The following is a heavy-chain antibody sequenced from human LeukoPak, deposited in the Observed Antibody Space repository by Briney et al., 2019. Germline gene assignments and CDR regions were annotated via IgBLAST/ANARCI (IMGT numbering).Heavy chain of an antibody. Sequence: GGSLRLSCAASGFTFSSYAMSWVRQAPGKGLERVSAISGSGGSTYYADSVKGRFTISRDNSKNTLYLQMNSLRAEDTAVYYCAKLLHYYDSSGYYHHFDYWGQGTLVTVSS. CDR1: GFTFSSYA. V-gene: IGHV3-23*01. J-gene: IGHJ4*02. D-gene: IGHD3-22*01. CDR3: AKLLHYYDSSGYYHHFDY. CDR2: ISGSGGST.